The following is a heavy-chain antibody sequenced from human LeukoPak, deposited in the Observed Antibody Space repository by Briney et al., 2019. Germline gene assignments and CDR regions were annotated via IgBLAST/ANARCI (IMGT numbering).Heavy chain of an antibody. J-gene: IGHJ4*02. CDR1: GYTFTSYD. D-gene: IGHD3-22*01. V-gene: IGHV1-8*03. Sequence: ASVKVSCKASGYTFTSYDINWVRQATGQGLEWMGWMNPNSGNTGYAQKFQGRVTITRNTSISTAYMELSSLRSEDTAVYYCAAIGGSSGPVDYWGQGTLVTVSS. CDR2: MNPNSGNT. CDR3: AAIGGSSGPVDY.